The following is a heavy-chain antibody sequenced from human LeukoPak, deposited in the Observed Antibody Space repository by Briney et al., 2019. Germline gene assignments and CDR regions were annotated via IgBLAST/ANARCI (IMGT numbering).Heavy chain of an antibody. CDR3: ARVLLRTGIPEGFDP. D-gene: IGHD1-14*01. V-gene: IGHV1-2*02. CDR1: GHTFGDHY. CDR2: INPNSGGT. Sequence: ASVKVSCKASGHTFGDHYMHWVRQAPGQGLEWVGWINPNSGGTKYAQRFQGRVTMTRDTSISTAYMELRRLRSDDTAVYYCARVLLRTGIPEGFDPWGQGTLVTVSS. J-gene: IGHJ5*02.